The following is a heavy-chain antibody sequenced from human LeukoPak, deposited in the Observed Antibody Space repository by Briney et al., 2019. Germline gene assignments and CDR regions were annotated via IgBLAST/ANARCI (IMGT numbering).Heavy chain of an antibody. CDR1: GYTLTELS. J-gene: IGHJ4*02. Sequence: ASVKVSCKVSGYTLTELSMHWVRQAPGKGLEWMGGFDPEDGETICAQKFQGRVTMTEDTSTDTAYMELSSLRSEDTAVYYCATGSAGRPNFDYWGQGTLVTVSS. V-gene: IGHV1-24*01. CDR2: FDPEDGET. CDR3: ATGSAGRPNFDY. D-gene: IGHD6-19*01.